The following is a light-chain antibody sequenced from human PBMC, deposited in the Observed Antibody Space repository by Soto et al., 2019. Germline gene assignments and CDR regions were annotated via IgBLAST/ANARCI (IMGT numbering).Light chain of an antibody. CDR2: DVS. CDR3: SSYTSSSTEV. CDR1: SSDVGGYNY. Sequence: QSALTQPASVSGSPGQSITISCTGTSSDVGGYNYVSWYQQNPGKAPKLMIYDVSNRPSGVSNRFSGSKSGNTASLTISGLQAEDESDYYCSSYTSSSTEVFGTGIKLTVL. V-gene: IGLV2-14*01. J-gene: IGLJ1*01.